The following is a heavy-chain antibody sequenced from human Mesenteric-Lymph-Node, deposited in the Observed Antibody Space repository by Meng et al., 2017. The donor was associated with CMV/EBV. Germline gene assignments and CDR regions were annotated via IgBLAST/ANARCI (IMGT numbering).Heavy chain of an antibody. V-gene: IGHV7-4-1*02. CDR2: INTNTGNP. Sequence: SVYTFTSYAMNWVRQAPGQGLEWMGWINTNTGNPTYAQGFTGRFVFSLDTSVSTAYLQISSLKAEDTAVYYCARVLYSSSWYPYFQHWGQGTLVTVSS. CDR1: VYTFTSYA. D-gene: IGHD6-13*01. J-gene: IGHJ1*01. CDR3: ARVLYSSSWYPYFQH.